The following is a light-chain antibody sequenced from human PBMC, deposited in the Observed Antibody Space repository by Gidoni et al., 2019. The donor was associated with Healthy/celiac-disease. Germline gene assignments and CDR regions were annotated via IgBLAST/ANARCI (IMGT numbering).Light chain of an antibody. J-gene: IGLJ2*01. CDR2: YDS. V-gene: IGLV3-21*02. CDR1: NIGSKS. CDR3: QVWDSSSDHVV. Sequence: SYVLTQPPSVSVAPGQTARITCGGNNIGSKSVHWYQQKPGQAPVLVVYYDSDRPSGIPERFSGSNAWNTATLTISRVEAGDEADYYCQVWDSSSDHVVFGGGTKLTVL.